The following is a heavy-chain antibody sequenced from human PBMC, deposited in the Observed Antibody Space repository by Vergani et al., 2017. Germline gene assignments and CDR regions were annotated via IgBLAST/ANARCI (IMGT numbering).Heavy chain of an antibody. CDR3: ARSRIFYGAGSPDY. Sequence: QVKLQESGPGLVKPSATLSLTCTVSGASVNSYYWSCIRQPPGKGLEWMGYVSFRGDTLYDPSVKGRMTISLNTSSNQFSLYLTSVTAADTAVYYCARSRIFYGAGSPDYWGQGTRVTVSS. CDR2: VSFRGDT. D-gene: IGHD3-10*01. J-gene: IGHJ4*02. CDR1: GASVNSYY. V-gene: IGHV4-59*02.